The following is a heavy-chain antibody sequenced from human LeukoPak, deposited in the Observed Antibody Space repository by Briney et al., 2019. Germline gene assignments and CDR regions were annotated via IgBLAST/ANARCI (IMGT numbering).Heavy chain of an antibody. Sequence: GGSLRLSCAASGFSFSAYAMTWVRQAPGKGLEWVSTISFGGTFYADSVKGRFILSRDDSKDTLWLQMDRLRPEDTPLYYCVKGLRLLDVWGEGTTVTVSS. CDR3: VKGLRLLDV. CDR1: GFSFSAYA. D-gene: IGHD6-6*01. V-gene: IGHV3-23*01. J-gene: IGHJ6*04. CDR2: ISFGGT.